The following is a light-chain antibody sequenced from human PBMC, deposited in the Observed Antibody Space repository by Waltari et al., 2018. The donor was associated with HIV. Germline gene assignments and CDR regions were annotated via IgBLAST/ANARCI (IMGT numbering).Light chain of an antibody. J-gene: IGKJ5*01. CDR2: GAS. Sequence: EIVLTQSPDTLSLSPGERATLSCRASQSVTSSYLAWYQQKPGQAPRLLIYGASSRATGIPDRFSGSGSGTDFTLTISRLEPEDFALYYCQQYGGSPRAVTFGQGTRLEIK. CDR1: QSVTSSY. V-gene: IGKV3-20*01. CDR3: QQYGGSPRAVT.